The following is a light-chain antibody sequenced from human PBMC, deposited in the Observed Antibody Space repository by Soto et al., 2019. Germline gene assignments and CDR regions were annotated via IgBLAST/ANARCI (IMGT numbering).Light chain of an antibody. V-gene: IGKV3-15*01. CDR3: QQYNNWPRT. Sequence: EIVMTQSPATLSVSPGERATLSSRASQSVSSNLAWYQQKPGQAPRLLIYGTSTRATGVPARLSGSGSGTEFTLTISSLQSEDFAVYYCQQYNNWPRTFGQGTKVDIK. CDR1: QSVSSN. J-gene: IGKJ1*01. CDR2: GTS.